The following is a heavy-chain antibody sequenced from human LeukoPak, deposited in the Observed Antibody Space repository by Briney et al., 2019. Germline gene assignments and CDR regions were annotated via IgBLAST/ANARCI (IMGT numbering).Heavy chain of an antibody. CDR2: ISSNGGST. V-gene: IGHV3-64*01. CDR3: ARGRRLDYYYYYYMDV. Sequence: GGSLRLSCAASGFTFSSYAMHWVRQAPGKGLEYVSAISSNGGSTYYANSVKGRFTISRDNSKNTLYLQMGSLRAEDMAVYYCARGRRLDYYYYYYMDVWGKGTTVTVSS. CDR1: GFTFSSYA. J-gene: IGHJ6*03.